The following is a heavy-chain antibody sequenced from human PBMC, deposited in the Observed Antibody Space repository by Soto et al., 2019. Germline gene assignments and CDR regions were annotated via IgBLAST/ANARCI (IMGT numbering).Heavy chain of an antibody. CDR1: GFKFENYA. CDR2: ISWDSGAA. V-gene: IGHV3-9*01. Sequence: PGGSLRLSCATSGFKFENYAIHWVRQRPGKGLEWVAGISWDSGAAVFADSVKGRFAISRDNAKKSVFLEMNGLRSDDTALYYCVKDSNYYGMDAWGQGTTVTVSS. J-gene: IGHJ6*02. CDR3: VKDSNYYGMDA. D-gene: IGHD4-4*01.